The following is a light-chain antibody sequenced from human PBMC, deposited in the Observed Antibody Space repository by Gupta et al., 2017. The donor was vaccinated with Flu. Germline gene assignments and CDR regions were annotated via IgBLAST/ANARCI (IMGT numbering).Light chain of an antibody. CDR3: AAWDDSLNGHVV. V-gene: IGLV1-44*01. J-gene: IGLJ2*01. Sequence: QSVLTQPPSASGTPGQRVTIPCSGSSSNIGSNTVNWYQQLPGTAPNLLIYSNNQRRSGVPDRFSGSKSGTSASLAISGLQSEDEADYYCAAWDDSLNGHVVFGGGTKLTVL. CDR1: SSNIGSNT. CDR2: SNN.